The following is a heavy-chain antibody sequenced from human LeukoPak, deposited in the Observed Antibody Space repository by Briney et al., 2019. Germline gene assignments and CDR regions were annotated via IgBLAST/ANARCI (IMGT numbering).Heavy chain of an antibody. V-gene: IGHV3-21*01. CDR2: ISSSSSYI. Sequence: GGSLRLSCAASGFTFSSYSMNWVRQAPGKGLEWVSSISSSSSYIYYADSVKGRFTISRDNAKNSLYLQMNSLRAEDTAVYYCARYSRCSSTSCSNLLDYWGQGTLVTVSS. J-gene: IGHJ4*02. CDR1: GFTFSSYS. D-gene: IGHD2-2*01. CDR3: ARYSRCSSTSCSNLLDY.